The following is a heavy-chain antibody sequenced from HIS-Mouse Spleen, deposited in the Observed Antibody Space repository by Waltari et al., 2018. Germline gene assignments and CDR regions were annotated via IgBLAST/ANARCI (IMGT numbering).Heavy chain of an antibody. V-gene: IGHV3-30*18. Sequence: QVQLVESGGGVVQPGRSLRLSCAASGFTFSSYGMHWVRQAPGKGREWVAVISYDVSNKYYADSVKGRFTISRDNSKNTLYLQMNSLRAEDTAVYYCAKIRVGATDYWGQGTLVTVSS. CDR3: AKIRVGATDY. CDR1: GFTFSSYG. J-gene: IGHJ4*02. CDR2: ISYDVSNK. D-gene: IGHD1-26*01.